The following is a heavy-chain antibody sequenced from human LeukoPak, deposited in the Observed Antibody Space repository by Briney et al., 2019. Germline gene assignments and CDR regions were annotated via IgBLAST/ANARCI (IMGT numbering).Heavy chain of an antibody. CDR3: ARPAPASRGVYFDY. D-gene: IGHD2-2*01. CDR2: IYYSGST. V-gene: IGHV4-39*01. CDR1: GGSISSSSYY. Sequence: SETLSLTCTVSGGSISSSSYYWGWIRQPPGKGLEWIGSIYYSGSTYYNPSLKSQVTISVDTSKNQFSLKLSSVTAADTAVYYCARPAPASRGVYFDYWGQGTLVTVSS. J-gene: IGHJ4*02.